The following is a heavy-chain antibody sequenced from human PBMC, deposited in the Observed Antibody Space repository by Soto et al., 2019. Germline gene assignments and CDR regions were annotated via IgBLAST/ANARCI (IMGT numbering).Heavy chain of an antibody. Sequence: EVQLVESGGGLVQPGRSLRLSCVASGVTFDDYNMHWVRQTPGKGLEWVSGVSWNSDITGYADSVKGRFTISRDNAKNSLYLQMNSLRPEDTAMYYCAKDRHRGYGTFDYLGQGTLVTVSS. CDR2: VSWNSDIT. J-gene: IGHJ4*02. CDR1: GVTFDDYN. V-gene: IGHV3-9*01. D-gene: IGHD1-1*01. CDR3: AKDRHRGYGTFDY.